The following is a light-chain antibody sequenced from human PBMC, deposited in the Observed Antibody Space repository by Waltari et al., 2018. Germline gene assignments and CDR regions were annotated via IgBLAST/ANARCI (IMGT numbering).Light chain of an antibody. CDR1: SSNIGANYD. Sequence: QSVLTQPPSVSGAPGQRVTISCTGSSSNIGANYDVHWYQQVPETAPKLLIYGNSNRPSGVPDRFSASKSGTSASLAITGLQADDEADYYCQSYDSSLSRYVFGSGTEVTVL. CDR2: GNS. CDR3: QSYDSSLSRYV. V-gene: IGLV1-40*01. J-gene: IGLJ1*01.